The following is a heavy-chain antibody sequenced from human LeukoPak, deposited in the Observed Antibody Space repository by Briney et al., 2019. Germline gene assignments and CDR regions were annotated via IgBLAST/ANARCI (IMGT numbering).Heavy chain of an antibody. D-gene: IGHD1-26*01. CDR3: AREHTSGTYYIDY. J-gene: IGHJ4*02. Sequence: PGGSLRLSCTASGFTFSSYEMNWVRQAPGKGLEWVSYISNSGSTIYYADSVKGRFTISRDNGKNSLYLQMNSLRAEDTAVYYCAREHTSGTYYIDYWGQGTLVTVSS. V-gene: IGHV3-48*03. CDR2: ISNSGSTI. CDR1: GFTFSSYE.